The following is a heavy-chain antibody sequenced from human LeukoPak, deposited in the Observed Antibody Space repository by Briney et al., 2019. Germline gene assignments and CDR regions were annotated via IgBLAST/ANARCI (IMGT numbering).Heavy chain of an antibody. CDR1: GFIFRNHA. D-gene: IGHD3-10*01. J-gene: IGHJ4*02. CDR3: ARGEYGKYYLDY. Sequence: PGRSLRLSCAASGFIFRNHAMHWVRQAPGKGLEWVAVIPYDATKTYYADSVKGRFTISRDNSKNALYLQMNSLRVEDTAVYYCARGEYGKYYLDYWGQGTILTVSS. V-gene: IGHV3-30-3*01. CDR2: IPYDATKT.